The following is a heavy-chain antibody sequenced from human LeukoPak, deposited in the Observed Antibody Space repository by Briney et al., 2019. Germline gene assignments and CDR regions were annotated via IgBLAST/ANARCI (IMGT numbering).Heavy chain of an antibody. Sequence: SETLSLTCTVSGGSISSYYWSWIRQPPGKGLEWIGYIYCSGSTNYNPSLKSRVTISVDTSKNQFSLKLSSVTAADTAVYYCARHDYGDYVDYWGQGTLVTVSS. J-gene: IGHJ4*02. D-gene: IGHD4-17*01. CDR2: IYCSGST. V-gene: IGHV4-59*08. CDR1: GGSISSYY. CDR3: ARHDYGDYVDY.